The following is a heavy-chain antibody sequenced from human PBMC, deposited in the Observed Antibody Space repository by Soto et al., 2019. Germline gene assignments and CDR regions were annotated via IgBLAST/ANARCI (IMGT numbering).Heavy chain of an antibody. CDR3: VRATYFSDSSGYTRCLDY. CDR1: GFTLSDHH. V-gene: IGHV3-72*01. J-gene: IGHJ4*02. CDR2: SRDKPQGYST. Sequence: EVQLVESGGGLVQPGGSPRLSCAGSGFTLSDHHIDWVRQAPGKGLEWVGRSRDKPQGYSTAYAASVKGRFTTSRDESKNSAYLQMNSLKTEDTAVYYCVRATYFSDSSGYTRCLDYWGQGTLVTVSS. D-gene: IGHD3-22*01.